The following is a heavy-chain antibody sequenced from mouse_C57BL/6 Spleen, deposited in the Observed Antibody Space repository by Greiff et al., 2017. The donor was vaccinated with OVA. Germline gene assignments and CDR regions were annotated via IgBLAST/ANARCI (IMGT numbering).Heavy chain of an antibody. CDR3: ARMEDGYSFAY. V-gene: IGHV1-69*01. CDR2: IDPSDSYT. CDR1: GYTFTSYW. D-gene: IGHD2-3*01. Sequence: QVQLQQPGAELVMPGASVKLSCKASGYTFTSYWMHWVKQRPGQGLEWIGEIDPSDSYTNYNQKFKGKSTLTVDKSSSTSYMQLSSLTSEDSAVYFCARMEDGYSFAYWGQGTLVTVSA. J-gene: IGHJ3*01.